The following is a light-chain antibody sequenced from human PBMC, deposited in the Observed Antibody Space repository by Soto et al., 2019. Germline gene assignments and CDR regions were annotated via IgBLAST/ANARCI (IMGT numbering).Light chain of an antibody. CDR2: AAS. V-gene: IGKV1-9*01. J-gene: IGKJ5*01. CDR3: QQLNTFPIT. CDR1: QGIRSY. Sequence: DIQLTQSPSFLSASPGDRVTITCRASQGIRSYLAWYQQSPGRAPKLLIYAASTLQSGVPSRFSGSGSGTDFTLTISSLQTEDFATYYCQQLNTFPITFGQGTRLEIK.